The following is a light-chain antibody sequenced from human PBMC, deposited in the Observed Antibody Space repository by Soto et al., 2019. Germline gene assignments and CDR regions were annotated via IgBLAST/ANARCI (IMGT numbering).Light chain of an antibody. J-gene: IGLJ1*01. CDR2: DVS. CDR1: SSDVGGHNS. V-gene: IGLV2-14*01. CDR3: SYFKSSVTYV. Sequence: SVLTHPASFSVCPGHSITISCTGTSSDVGGHNSVSWYRQDPGKAPKLMIYDVSNRPSGVSDRFSGSKSGNTASLTISGLKIEHEADYYRSYFKSSVTYVLGTGNKVHVL.